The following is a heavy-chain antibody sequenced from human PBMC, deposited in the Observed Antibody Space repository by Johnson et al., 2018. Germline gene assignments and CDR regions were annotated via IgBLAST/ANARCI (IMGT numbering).Heavy chain of an antibody. CDR3: ASDYCGSINLGGFDI. J-gene: IGHJ3*02. CDR1: EYSFNTYW. Sequence: EVQLLETGAEVKQPGESLRISCKGSEYSFNTYWIAWVRQMTGKGLEWMGIIYPSDSDTKYSPSFQGQVTIPADRTPNTAYLQGSSLKASDTAIYYCASDYCGSINLGGFDIWGQGTMVTVSS. V-gene: IGHV5-51*01. CDR2: IYPSDSDT. D-gene: IGHD4-23*01.